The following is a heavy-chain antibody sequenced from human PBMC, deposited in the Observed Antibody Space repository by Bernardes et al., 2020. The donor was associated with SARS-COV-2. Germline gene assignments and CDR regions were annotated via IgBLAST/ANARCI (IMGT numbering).Heavy chain of an antibody. V-gene: IGHV1-8*01. Sequence: ASVKVSCKASGYTFTSYDINWVRQATGQGLEWMGWTNPNSGNTGYAQKFQGRVTMTRNTSISTAYMELSSLRSEDTAVYYCARGTGIVLMVYAPYSLDVWGQGTTVTVSS. J-gene: IGHJ6*02. CDR1: GYTFTSYD. CDR2: TNPNSGNT. D-gene: IGHD2-8*01. CDR3: ARGTGIVLMVYAPYSLDV.